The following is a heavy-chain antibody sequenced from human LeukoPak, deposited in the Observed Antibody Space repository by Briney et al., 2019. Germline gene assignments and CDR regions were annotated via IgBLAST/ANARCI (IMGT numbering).Heavy chain of an antibody. CDR3: ARPNPGYDYVWGSYRHGRYFDY. J-gene: IGHJ4*02. Sequence: GSLRLSCAASGFTFSTFAMIWVRQPPGKGLEWIGEINHSGSTNYNPSLKSRVTISVDTSKNQFSLKLSSVTAADTAVYYCARPNPGYDYVWGSYRHGRYFDYWGQGTLVTVSS. D-gene: IGHD3-16*02. V-gene: IGHV4-34*01. CDR1: GFTFSTFA. CDR2: INHSGST.